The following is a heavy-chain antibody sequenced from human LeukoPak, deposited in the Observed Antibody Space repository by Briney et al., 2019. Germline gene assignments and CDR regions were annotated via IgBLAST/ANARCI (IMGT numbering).Heavy chain of an antibody. CDR2: IYYSGST. V-gene: IGHV4-39*01. J-gene: IGHJ5*02. Sequence: SETLSLTCTVSGGSISSNSYSWGWLRQPPGKGLEWLGSIYYSGSTYYNPSLKSRVTISGYTSKNQFSLKLSSVTAADTAVYYCARGAWYGSGSYGFDPWGQGTLVIVSS. D-gene: IGHD3-10*01. CDR3: ARGAWYGSGSYGFDP. CDR1: GGSISSNSYS.